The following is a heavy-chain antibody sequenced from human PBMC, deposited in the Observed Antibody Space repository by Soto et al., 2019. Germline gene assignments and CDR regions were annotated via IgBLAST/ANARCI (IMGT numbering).Heavy chain of an antibody. J-gene: IGHJ6*02. V-gene: IGHV1-18*04. CDR1: GYTFTNYG. CDR2: ISGYNGNT. Sequence: SGAEVKTPGASVKVSCKASGYTFTNYGISWVRQAPGQGLEWMGWISGYNGNTKYAQKFQGRVTMTTDTPTNTAYMDLRSLRSDDTAVYYCARDREYYYDSSGNYYYHYGMDVWGQGTTVTVS. CDR3: ARDREYYYDSSGNYYYHYGMDV. D-gene: IGHD3-22*01.